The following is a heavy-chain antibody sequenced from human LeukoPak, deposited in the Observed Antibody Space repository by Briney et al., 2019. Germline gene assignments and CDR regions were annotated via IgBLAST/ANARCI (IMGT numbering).Heavy chain of an antibody. V-gene: IGHV3-21*01. CDR2: ISSSSSYI. CDR1: GFTCSSYS. CDR3: ARAGAKQKYYDFWSGYDMAGYYFDY. D-gene: IGHD3-3*01. Sequence: PGVSLRLSCSASGFTCSSYSMNWVRQAPGKGLEWVSSISSSSSYIYYADSVKGRFTISRDNAKNSLYLQMNSLRAEDTAVYYCARAGAKQKYYDFWSGYDMAGYYFDYWGQGTLVTVSS. J-gene: IGHJ4*02.